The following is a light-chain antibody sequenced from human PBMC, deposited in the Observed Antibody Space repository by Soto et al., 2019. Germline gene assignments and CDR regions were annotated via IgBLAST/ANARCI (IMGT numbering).Light chain of an antibody. CDR3: SSYKTRSTLV. CDR1: SSDVGAYDF. J-gene: IGLJ2*01. V-gene: IGLV2-14*01. Sequence: QSALTQPASVSGSPGQSITLSCPWTSSDVGAYDFVSWYQHYPGKAPKLLTFDVTHRPPGISDRFSGSKSANTASLTISGLQAEDEAFYYCSSYKTRSTLVFGGRTQLTVL. CDR2: DVT.